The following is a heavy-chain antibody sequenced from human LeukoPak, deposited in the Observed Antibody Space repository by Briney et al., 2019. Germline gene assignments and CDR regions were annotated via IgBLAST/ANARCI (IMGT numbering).Heavy chain of an antibody. J-gene: IGHJ4*02. D-gene: IGHD4-17*01. V-gene: IGHV3-23*01. Sequence: GGSLRLSCAASGFTFSSYAMSWVRQAPGKGLEWVSAIIGSGANTYYADSVRGRFSISRDNSENTLYLQMNSLRAEDTAVYYCARMTTVTHYWGQGTLVTVSS. CDR3: ARMTTVTHY. CDR2: IIGSGANT. CDR1: GFTFSSYA.